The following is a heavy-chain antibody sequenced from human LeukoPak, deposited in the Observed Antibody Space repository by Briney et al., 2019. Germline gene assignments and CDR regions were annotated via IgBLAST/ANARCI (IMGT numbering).Heavy chain of an antibody. V-gene: IGHV1-46*01. Sequence: ASVKVSCEASGYTFTNYYIHWVRKAPGQGLEWIGIISPLSRYISYAQRFQGRVTMTSDTSTNTVYMELSSLTSDDSAIYFCARRGWTPLWAIDFWGQGTLVTVSS. CDR1: GYTFTNYY. CDR2: ISPLSRYI. D-gene: IGHD3-16*01. J-gene: IGHJ4*02. CDR3: ARRGWTPLWAIDF.